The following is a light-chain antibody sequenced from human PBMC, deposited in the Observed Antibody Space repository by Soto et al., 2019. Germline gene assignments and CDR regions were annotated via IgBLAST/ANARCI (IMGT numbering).Light chain of an antibody. J-gene: IGLJ3*02. Sequence: QSALTQPRSVSGSPGQSVTISCTGISSDVGDYNYVSWYQQHPGKAPKLMIYAVSKRPSGVPDRFSGSKSGNTASLTISGLQAEDEADYYCCSYAGSYTLVFGGGAKLTVL. CDR2: AVS. CDR3: CSYAGSYTLV. CDR1: SSDVGDYNY. V-gene: IGLV2-11*01.